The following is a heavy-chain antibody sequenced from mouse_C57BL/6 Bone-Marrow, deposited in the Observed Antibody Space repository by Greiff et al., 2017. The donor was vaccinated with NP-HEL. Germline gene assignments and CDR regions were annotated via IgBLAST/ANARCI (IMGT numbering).Heavy chain of an antibody. CDR2: IDPSDSYT. Sequence: QVQLQQSGAELVMPGASVKLSCKASGYTFTSYWMHWVKQRPGQGLEWIGEIDPSDSYTNYNQKFKGKSTLTVDKSSSTAYMQLSSLTSEDSAVYYCARSWLLFFDYWGQGTTLTVSS. J-gene: IGHJ2*01. D-gene: IGHD2-3*01. CDR3: ARSWLLFFDY. V-gene: IGHV1-69*01. CDR1: GYTFTSYW.